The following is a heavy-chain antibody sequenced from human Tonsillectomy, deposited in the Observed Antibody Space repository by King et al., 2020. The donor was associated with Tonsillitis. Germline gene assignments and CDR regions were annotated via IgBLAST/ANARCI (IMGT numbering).Heavy chain of an antibody. CDR3: AREESLGFDY. Sequence: VQLVESGGGVVQPGRSLRLSCAAAGFTLRSYAIHWVRQAPGKGLEWVAVICYDGSNKYYAESVKGRFTISRDNSKNTLYLQMNSLRGEDTAVYYCAREESLGFDYWGQGTLVTVSS. CDR1: GFTLRSYA. V-gene: IGHV3-33*01. CDR2: ICYDGSNK. J-gene: IGHJ4*02.